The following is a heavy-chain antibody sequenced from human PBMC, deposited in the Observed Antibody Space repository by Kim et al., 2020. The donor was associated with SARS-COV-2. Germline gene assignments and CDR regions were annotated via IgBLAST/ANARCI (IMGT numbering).Heavy chain of an antibody. CDR3: ARLRITMVRGNWFDP. CDR1: GGSFSGYY. Sequence: SETLSLTCAVYGGSFSGYYWSWIRQPPGKGLEWIGEINHSGSTNYNPSLKSRVTISLDTSKNQFSLKLSSVTAADTAVYYCARLRITMVRGNWFDPWGQGTLVTVSS. D-gene: IGHD3-10*01. J-gene: IGHJ5*02. CDR2: INHSGST. V-gene: IGHV4-34*01.